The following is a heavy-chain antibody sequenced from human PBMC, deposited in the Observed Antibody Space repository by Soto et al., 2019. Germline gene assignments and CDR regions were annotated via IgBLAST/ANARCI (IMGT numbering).Heavy chain of an antibody. CDR2: IYPCDSDT. D-gene: IGHD3-16*02. CDR3: ARRPMITFGGVIGQFDY. V-gene: IGHV5-51*01. J-gene: IGHJ4*02. Sequence: GESLKISCKGSGYSFTSYWIGWVRQMPGKGLEWMGIIYPCDSDTRYSPSFQGQVTISADKSISTAYLQWSSLKASDTAMYYCARRPMITFGGVIGQFDYWGQGTLVTVSS. CDR1: GYSFTSYW.